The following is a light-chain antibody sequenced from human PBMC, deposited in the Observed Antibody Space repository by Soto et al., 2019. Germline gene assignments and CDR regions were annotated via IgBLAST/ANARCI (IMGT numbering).Light chain of an antibody. CDR2: DAS. CDR1: QSAISSY. V-gene: IGKV3-20*01. CDR3: QQYGSSPNT. J-gene: IGKJ2*01. Sequence: EIVLTQSPGTLSLSPGERATLSCRASQSAISSYLAWYQQKPGQAPRLLIYDASSRATGIPDRFSGSGSGTDFTLTISRLEPEDFAVYFCQQYGSSPNTFGQGTKLEIK.